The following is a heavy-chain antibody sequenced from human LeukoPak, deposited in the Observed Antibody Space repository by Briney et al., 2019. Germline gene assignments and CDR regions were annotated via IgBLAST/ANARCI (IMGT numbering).Heavy chain of an antibody. V-gene: IGHV3-49*03. Sequence: PGGSLRLSCTASGFTFGDYAMSWFRQAPGKGLEWVGFIRSKAYGGTTEYAASVKGRFTISRDDSKSIAYLQMNSLETEDTAVYYCTRDLPGTAAGSIAAAGDVYYYYGMDVWGQGTTVTVSS. CDR2: IRSKAYGGTT. CDR3: TRDLPGTAAGSIAAAGDVYYYYGMDV. D-gene: IGHD6-13*01. J-gene: IGHJ6*02. CDR1: GFTFGDYA.